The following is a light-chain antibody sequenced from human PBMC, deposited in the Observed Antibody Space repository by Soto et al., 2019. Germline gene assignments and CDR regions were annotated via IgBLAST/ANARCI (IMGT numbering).Light chain of an antibody. V-gene: IGKV1-6*02. CDR2: LAS. CDR1: QDIGNE. Sequence: ATQLTQSPSSLPAAVGDMVNISSRESQDIGNEIGWYQQKPGRAPSLLIYLASYLQTGVPRRFRGSGSGTDFTLTISSLQPEDFCTYYCLQDSNYPLTFGAGTRVDFK. J-gene: IGKJ4*01. CDR3: LQDSNYPLT.